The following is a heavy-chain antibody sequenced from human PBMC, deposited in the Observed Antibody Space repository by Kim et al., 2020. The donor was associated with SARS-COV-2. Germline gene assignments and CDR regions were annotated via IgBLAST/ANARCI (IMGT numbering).Heavy chain of an antibody. Sequence: YTTEYAVSMKGRFTRSRDDSKNSLALHMNSLKTEDTDMYYCGTWISGMGYWGRGTLVTVSS. J-gene: IGHJ4*02. V-gene: IGHV3-72*01. CDR2: YTT. CDR3: GTWISGMGY. D-gene: IGHD2-2*03.